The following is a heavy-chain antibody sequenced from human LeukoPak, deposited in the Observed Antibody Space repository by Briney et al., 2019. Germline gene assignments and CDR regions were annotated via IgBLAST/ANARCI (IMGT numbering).Heavy chain of an antibody. J-gene: IGHJ6*03. V-gene: IGHV3-48*03. Sequence: GWSLRLSCAASGFTFSSYEMNWVRQAPGKGLEWVSYISSSGSTIYYADSVKGRFTISRDNAKNSLYLQMNSLRAEDTAVYYCARGGLRYSYYMDVWGKGTTVTVSS. CDR1: GFTFSSYE. D-gene: IGHD3-9*01. CDR2: ISSSGSTI. CDR3: ARGGLRYSYYMDV.